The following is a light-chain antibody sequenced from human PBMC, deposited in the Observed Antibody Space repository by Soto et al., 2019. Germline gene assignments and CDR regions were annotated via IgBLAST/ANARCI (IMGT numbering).Light chain of an antibody. CDR1: QSITNTY. Sequence: IVLTQSPGTLSLSPGERATLSCRASQSITNTYLAWYQQKPGQPPRLLIYGASSRATGIADRFRGSGSGTDFTLGISRLEPEDFAVYYCQQYGSSPYTFGQGTKLEIK. CDR3: QQYGSSPYT. CDR2: GAS. V-gene: IGKV3-20*01. J-gene: IGKJ2*01.